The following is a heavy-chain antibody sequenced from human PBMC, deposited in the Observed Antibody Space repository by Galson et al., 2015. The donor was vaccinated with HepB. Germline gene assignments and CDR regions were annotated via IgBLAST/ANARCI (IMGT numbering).Heavy chain of an antibody. CDR1: GYTFTSYG. CDR2: ISAYNGNT. Sequence: SVKVYCKASGYTFTSYGISWVRQAPGQGLEWMGWISAYNGNTNYAQKPQGRVTMTTDTSTSTAYMELSRLRSDETAVDYCARLDYDFWSGSAKNWFDPWGQGTLVTVSS. V-gene: IGHV1-18*01. CDR3: ARLDYDFWSGSAKNWFDP. J-gene: IGHJ5*02. D-gene: IGHD3-3*01.